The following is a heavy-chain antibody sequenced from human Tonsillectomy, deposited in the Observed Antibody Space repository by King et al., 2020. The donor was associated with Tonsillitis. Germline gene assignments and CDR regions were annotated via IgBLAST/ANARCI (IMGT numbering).Heavy chain of an antibody. J-gene: IGHJ4*02. CDR3: VKSIDSSSWGVPQTAFDY. CDR2: IRVNSGII. CDR1: CFTFDDYA. D-gene: IGHD6-6*01. Sequence: VQLVESGGGLVQPGRSLRLSFAASCFTFDDYAMHWVRQGTGKGLERVSSIRVNSGIIDHSDSVKGRFTISRDNAKNYLYLKMNSLRAEDTVLYYCVKSIDSSSWGVPQTAFDYWGQGTQVFVSS. V-gene: IGHV3-9*01.